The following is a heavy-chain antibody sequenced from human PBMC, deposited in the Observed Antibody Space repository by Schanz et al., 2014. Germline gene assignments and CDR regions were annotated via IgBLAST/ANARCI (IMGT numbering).Heavy chain of an antibody. D-gene: IGHD3-3*01. V-gene: IGHV3-23*01. CDR2: ISDSGDTA. Sequence: EVQLLESGGGLVQPGGSLRLSCAASGFTFSAYAMTWVRQIPGKGLEWVSLISDSGDTAYYADSVKGRFTISRDNFKGALYLQMSSLRAEDTAVYYCVRDSFFAFDYWGQGTLVTGSS. CDR3: VRDSFFAFDY. J-gene: IGHJ4*02. CDR1: GFTFSAYA.